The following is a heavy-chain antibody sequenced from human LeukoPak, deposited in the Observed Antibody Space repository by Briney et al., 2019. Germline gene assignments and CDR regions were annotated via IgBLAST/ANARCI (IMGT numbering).Heavy chain of an antibody. CDR2: IYTTGRT. D-gene: IGHD1-1*01. J-gene: IGHJ4*02. CDR1: GGSISSGRYY. CDR3: ARESLEFRFFDF. V-gene: IGHV4-61*02. Sequence: SQALSLTCTVSGGSISSGRYYWSWIRQPAGKGLEWIGRIYTTGRTIYNPSLKSQVTISINTSKNQFSLKLTSVTATDPAMYYCARESLEFRFFDFWGQGALVTVSS.